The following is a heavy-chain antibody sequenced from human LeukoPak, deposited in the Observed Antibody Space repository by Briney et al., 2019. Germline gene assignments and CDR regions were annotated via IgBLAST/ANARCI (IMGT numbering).Heavy chain of an antibody. V-gene: IGHV4-39*07. CDR2: INHSGST. CDR1: GASIRGSSYY. CDR3: ARDFWSGYYRPRHFDY. Sequence: SETLSLTCTVSGASIRGSSYYWSWIRQPPGKGLEWIGEINHSGSTNYNPSLKSRVTISVDTSKNQFSLKLSSVTAADTAVYYCARDFWSGYYRPRHFDYWGQGTLVTVSS. D-gene: IGHD3-3*01. J-gene: IGHJ4*02.